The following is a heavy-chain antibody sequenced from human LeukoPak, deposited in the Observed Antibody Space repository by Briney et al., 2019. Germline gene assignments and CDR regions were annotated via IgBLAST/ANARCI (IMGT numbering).Heavy chain of an antibody. V-gene: IGHV3-21*01. CDR2: ISSSSSYI. J-gene: IGHJ6*03. CDR3: ARDHELYCSGGSCSRMDV. Sequence: GGSLRLSCAASGFTFSSYNMNWVRQAPGKGLEWVSSISSSSSYIYYADSVKGRFTTSRDNARNSLYLQMNSLRAEDTAVYYCARDHELYCSGGSCSRMDVWGKGTTVTISS. D-gene: IGHD2-15*01. CDR1: GFTFSSYN.